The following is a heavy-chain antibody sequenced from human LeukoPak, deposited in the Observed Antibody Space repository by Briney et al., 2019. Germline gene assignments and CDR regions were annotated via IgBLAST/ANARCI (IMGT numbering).Heavy chain of an antibody. Sequence: SETLSLTCTVSGGSISSYYWSWIRQPPGKGLEWIGYIYYSGSTNYNPSLKSRVTISVDTSKNQFSLKLSSVTAADTAVYYCARGLGYYDFWSGYQYCFDYWGQGTLVTVSS. V-gene: IGHV4-59*12. D-gene: IGHD3-3*01. CDR1: GGSISSYY. J-gene: IGHJ4*02. CDR3: ARGLGYYDFWSGYQYCFDY. CDR2: IYYSGST.